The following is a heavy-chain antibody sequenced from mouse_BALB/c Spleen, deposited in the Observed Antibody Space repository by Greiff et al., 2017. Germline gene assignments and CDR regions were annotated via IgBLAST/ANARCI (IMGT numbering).Heavy chain of an antibody. CDR1: GYSFTGYT. CDR3: ARGTTVVAYYYAMDY. CDR2: INPYNGGT. J-gene: IGHJ4*01. Sequence: VQLQQSGPELVKPGASMKISCKASGYSFTGYTMNWVKQSHGKNLEWIGLINPYNGGTSYNQKFKGKATLTVDKSSSTAYMQLKSLTSEDSAVYYCARGTTVVAYYYAMDYWGQGTSVTVSS. D-gene: IGHD1-1*01. V-gene: IGHV1S135*01.